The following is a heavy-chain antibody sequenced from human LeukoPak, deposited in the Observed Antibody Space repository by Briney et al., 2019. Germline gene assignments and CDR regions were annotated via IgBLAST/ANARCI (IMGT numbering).Heavy chain of an antibody. D-gene: IGHD1-14*01. J-gene: IGHJ4*02. CDR2: IGPTGFDR. V-gene: IGHV3-21*06. CDR1: GLTFSTSG. Sequence: AGGSLRLSCTTSGLTFSTSGFNWVRQAPGKGLEWVASIGPTGFDRYHADSIKGRFTISRDNANNFLYLQMDSLRAEDTAVYYCATETNGRHYDYWGQGTLLTVSS. CDR3: ATETNGRHYDY.